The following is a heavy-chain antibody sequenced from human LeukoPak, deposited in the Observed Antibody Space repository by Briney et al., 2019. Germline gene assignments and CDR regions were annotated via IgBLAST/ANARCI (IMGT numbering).Heavy chain of an antibody. V-gene: IGHV1-69*05. CDR1: GGTFSSYA. Sequence: SVKVSCKASGGTFSSYAISWVRQAPGQGLEWMGGIIPIFGTANYAQKFQGRVTITRNTSISTAYMELSSLRSEDTAVYYCARSTSDGDFASDYWGQGTLVTVSS. CDR3: ARSTSDGDFASDY. D-gene: IGHD2-2*01. J-gene: IGHJ4*02. CDR2: IIPIFGTA.